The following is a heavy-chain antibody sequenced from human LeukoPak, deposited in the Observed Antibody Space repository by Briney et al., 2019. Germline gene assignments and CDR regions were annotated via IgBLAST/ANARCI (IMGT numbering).Heavy chain of an antibody. Sequence: SETLSLTCTLAGASITSYCASCIRQPAGKGLDYLGRLYTTGTSNYNPSLKSRVTMSVYTSKRQFSLMLTSVNAEDTGVYYCARDGCGGHRFHHWGEGTLVVVFS. J-gene: IGHJ5*02. V-gene: IGHV4-4*07. CDR2: LYTTGTS. CDR1: GASITSYC. D-gene: IGHD2-21*01. CDR3: ARDGCGGHRFHH.